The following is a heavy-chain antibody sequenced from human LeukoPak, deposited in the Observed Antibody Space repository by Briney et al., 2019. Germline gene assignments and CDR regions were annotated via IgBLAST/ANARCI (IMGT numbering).Heavy chain of an antibody. CDR3: AIPSSTASEVDY. CDR1: GGSIRSSIYY. D-gene: IGHD2-2*01. J-gene: IGHJ4*02. CDR2: IHYSGST. Sequence: SETLSLTCTVSGGSIRSSIYYWGWIRQPPGKGLEWIGSIHYSGSTYYTPSLKSRVTISVDTSKNQFSLKLSSVTAADTAVYYCAIPSSTASEVDYWGQGTLVTVSS. V-gene: IGHV4-39*01.